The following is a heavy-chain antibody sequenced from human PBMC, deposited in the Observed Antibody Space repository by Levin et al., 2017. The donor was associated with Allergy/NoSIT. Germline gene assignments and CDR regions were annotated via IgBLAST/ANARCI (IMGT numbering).Heavy chain of an antibody. Sequence: ASVKVSCKISGDTLSELSIQWVRQAPGKGLEWMGSFASEDGEAVFAQKFQDRLTMTEDTSTDTAYMELRSLISEDTAVYYCATARELRGLDIWGQGTMVTVSS. J-gene: IGHJ3*02. D-gene: IGHD1-7*01. CDR1: GDTLSELS. CDR2: FASEDGEA. V-gene: IGHV1-24*01. CDR3: ATARELRGLDI.